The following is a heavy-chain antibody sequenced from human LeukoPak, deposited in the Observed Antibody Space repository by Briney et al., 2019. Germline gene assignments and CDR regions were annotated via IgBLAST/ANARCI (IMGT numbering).Heavy chain of an antibody. V-gene: IGHV3-74*01. CDR1: GFTFSSYW. D-gene: IGHD4-23*01. J-gene: IGHJ4*02. Sequence: GGSLRLSCAASGFTFSSYWMNWVRQAPGKGLVWVSRIASDGRSTTYADSVKGRFSISRDNAKNTLYLQMNSLRVEDTAVYYCARGRPHGNDYWGQGTLVTVSS. CDR3: ARGRPHGNDY. CDR2: IASDGRST.